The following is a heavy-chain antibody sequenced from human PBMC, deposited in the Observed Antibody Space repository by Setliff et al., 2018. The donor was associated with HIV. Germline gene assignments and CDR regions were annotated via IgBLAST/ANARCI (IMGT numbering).Heavy chain of an antibody. V-gene: IGHV4-38-2*02. CDR1: GYSISSGYY. CDR3: ARELPPSTMVRGVTGAFDI. Sequence: KPSETLSLTCAVSGYSISSGYYWGWIRQPPGKGLEWIGSIYHSGSTYYNPSLKSRVTISVDTSKNQFSLKLSSVTAADTAVYYCARELPPSTMVRGVTGAFDIWGQGTMVTVSS. CDR2: IYHSGST. D-gene: IGHD3-10*01. J-gene: IGHJ3*02.